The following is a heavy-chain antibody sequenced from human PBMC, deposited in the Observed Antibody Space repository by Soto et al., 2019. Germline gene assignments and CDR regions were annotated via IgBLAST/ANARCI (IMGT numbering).Heavy chain of an antibody. Sequence: PSETLSLTCTVSGGSISSSNYYWGWIRQPPGKGLEWIGSIFYSGYTSYNPSLKSRVTISVDTSKNQFSLKLNSVTAADTAVYYCARSGYYDYFYFDFWGQGALVTVSS. CDR3: ARSGYYDYFYFDF. J-gene: IGHJ4*02. D-gene: IGHD3-3*01. V-gene: IGHV4-39*01. CDR1: GGSISSSNYY. CDR2: IFYSGYT.